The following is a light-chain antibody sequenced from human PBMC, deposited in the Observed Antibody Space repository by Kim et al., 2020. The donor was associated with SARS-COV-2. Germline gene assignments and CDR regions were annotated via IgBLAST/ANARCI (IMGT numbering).Light chain of an antibody. V-gene: IGKV3-11*01. Sequence: SAPGEAALPCGGAQRVVTGDLAWYQQKPGQPPRLLIYDASDRATGIPDRFSGSGSGTDFTLTISSLEPGDTAVYYCQQRSRWPMTFGQGTRLEIK. CDR1: RVVTGD. CDR2: DAS. J-gene: IGKJ5*01. CDR3: QQRSRWPMT.